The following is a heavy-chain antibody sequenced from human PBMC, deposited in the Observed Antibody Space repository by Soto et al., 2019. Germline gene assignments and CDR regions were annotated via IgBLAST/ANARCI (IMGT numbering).Heavy chain of an antibody. J-gene: IGHJ6*02. V-gene: IGHV3-48*02. Sequence: EVQLVESGGGLVQPGGSLRLSCAASGFSFSTYSMNWVRQAPGKGLEWVSYISSRSYTIYYVDSVKGRFTISRDNAKNSLYLQMNSRRDEDTAGDYWARGGSSSDNGMDVWGQGTTVTVSS. CDR2: ISSRSYTI. D-gene: IGHD6-6*01. CDR1: GFSFSTYS. CDR3: ARGGSSSDNGMDV.